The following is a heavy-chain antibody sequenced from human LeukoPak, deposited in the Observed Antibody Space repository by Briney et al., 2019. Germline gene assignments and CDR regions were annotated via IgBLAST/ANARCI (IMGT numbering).Heavy chain of an antibody. CDR2: ISYDGSNK. V-gene: IGHV3-30*18. CDR1: GFIFSDYP. J-gene: IGHJ2*01. Sequence: GGSLRLSCVGSGFIFSDYPIHWVRQAPGKGLEWVAVISYDGSNKYYADSVKGRFTISRDNSKNTLYLQMNSLRAEDTAVYYCAKQSGDYPTRWYFDLWGRGTLVTVSS. D-gene: IGHD4-17*01. CDR3: AKQSGDYPTRWYFDL.